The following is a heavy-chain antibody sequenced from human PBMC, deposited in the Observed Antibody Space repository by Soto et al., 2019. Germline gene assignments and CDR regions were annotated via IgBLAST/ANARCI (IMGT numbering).Heavy chain of an antibody. V-gene: IGHV4-4*02. CDR3: ARQYNWNYRGWSSYYYGMDV. CDR1: GGSISSSNW. CDR2: IYHSGST. D-gene: IGHD1-7*01. J-gene: IGHJ6*02. Sequence: PSETLSLTCAVSGGSISSSNWWSWVRQPPGKGLEWIGEIYHSGSTNYNPSLKSRVTISVDKSKNQFSLKLSSVTAADTAVYSCARQYNWNYRGWSSYYYGMDVWGQGNTVTVSS.